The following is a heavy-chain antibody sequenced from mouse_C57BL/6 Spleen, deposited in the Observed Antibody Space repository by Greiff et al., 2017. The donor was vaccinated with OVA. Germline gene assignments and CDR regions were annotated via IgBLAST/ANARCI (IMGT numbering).Heavy chain of an antibody. CDR3: ARDPYDYYGSSYVYYYAMDY. D-gene: IGHD1-1*01. CDR2: INPNNGGT. V-gene: IGHV1-22*01. J-gene: IGHJ4*01. CDR1: GYTFTDYN. Sequence: VQLQQSGPELVKPGASVKMSCKASGYTFTDYNMHWVKQSHGKSLEWIGYINPNNGGTSYNQKFKGKATLTVNKSSSTAYMELRSLTSEDSAVYYCARDPYDYYGSSYVYYYAMDYWGQGTSVTVSS.